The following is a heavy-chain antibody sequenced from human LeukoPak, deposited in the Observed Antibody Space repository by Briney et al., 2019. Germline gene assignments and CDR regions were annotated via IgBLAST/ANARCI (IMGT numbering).Heavy chain of an antibody. CDR1: GYTLTELS. CDR2: FDPEDGET. D-gene: IGHD6-6*01. Sequence: GASVKVSCKVSGYTLTELSMHWVRQAPGKGLEWMGGFDPEDGETIYAQKFQGRVTMTEDTSTDTAYMDLSSLRSEDTAVYYCATARISIYSSSPGVSGWFDPWGQGTLVTVSS. CDR3: ATARISIYSSSPGVSGWFDP. V-gene: IGHV1-24*01. J-gene: IGHJ5*02.